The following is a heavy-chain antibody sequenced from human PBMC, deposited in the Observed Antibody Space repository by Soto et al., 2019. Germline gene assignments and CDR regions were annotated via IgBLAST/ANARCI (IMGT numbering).Heavy chain of an antibody. D-gene: IGHD5-12*01. Sequence: VQLVESGGGLVQPGGSLRLSCAASGFTFSSYEMNWVRQAPGKGLEWVSYISSSGSTIYYADSVKGRFTISRDNAKNSLYLQMNSLRAEDTAVYYCASPSRVATFGYWGQGTLVTVSS. CDR2: ISSSGSTI. CDR1: GFTFSSYE. V-gene: IGHV3-48*03. CDR3: ASPSRVATFGY. J-gene: IGHJ4*02.